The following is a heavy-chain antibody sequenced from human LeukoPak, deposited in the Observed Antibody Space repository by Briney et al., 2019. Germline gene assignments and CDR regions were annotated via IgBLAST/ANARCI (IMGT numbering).Heavy chain of an antibody. V-gene: IGHV3-21*01. D-gene: IGHD3-10*01. J-gene: IGHJ4*02. CDR2: ISSSSSYI. CDR1: GFTFSSYS. CDR3: AQGLVRGAKFDY. Sequence: PGGSLRLSCAASGFTFSSYSMNWVRQAPGKGLEWVSSISSSSSYIYYADSVKGRFTISRDNAKNSLYLQMNSLRAEDTAVYYCAQGLVRGAKFDYWGQGTLVTASS.